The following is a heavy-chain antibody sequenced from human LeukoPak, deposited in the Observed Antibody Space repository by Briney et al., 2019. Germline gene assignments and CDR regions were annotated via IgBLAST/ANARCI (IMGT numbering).Heavy chain of an antibody. Sequence: SVKVSCKASGGTFSSYAISWVRQAPGQGLEWMGRIIPILGIANYARKFQGRVTITADKSTSTAYMELSSLRSEDTAVYYCAREATMVRGVISGPVDIWGQGTMVTVSS. D-gene: IGHD3-10*01. CDR3: AREATMVRGVISGPVDI. J-gene: IGHJ3*02. CDR2: IIPILGIA. CDR1: GGTFSSYA. V-gene: IGHV1-69*04.